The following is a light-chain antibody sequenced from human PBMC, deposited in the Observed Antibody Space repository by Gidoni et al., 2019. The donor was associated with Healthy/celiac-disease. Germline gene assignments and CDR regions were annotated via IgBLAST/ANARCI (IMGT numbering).Light chain of an antibody. Sequence: IVLTQSPGTLSLFPGERATLSFRASQRVSSRYLAWYQQKPGQAPRLLIYGASSRATGIPDRFSGSGSGTDFTLTISRLEPEDLAVYYCQQYGSSPLTFGGGTKGEIK. CDR2: GAS. V-gene: IGKV3-20*01. J-gene: IGKJ4*01. CDR3: QQYGSSPLT. CDR1: QRVSSRY.